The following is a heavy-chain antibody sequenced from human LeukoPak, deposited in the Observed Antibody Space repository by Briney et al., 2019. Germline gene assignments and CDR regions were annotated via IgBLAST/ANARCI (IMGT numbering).Heavy chain of an antibody. CDR1: GFTFSSYS. D-gene: IGHD7-27*01. V-gene: IGHV3-48*02. CDR2: ISSSSSTI. Sequence: GGSLRLSCAASGFTFSSYSMNWVRQAPGKGLEWVSYISSSSSTIYYADSVKGRFTISRDNAKNSLYLQMNSLRDEDTAVYYCAREDDDWGPNTLDVWGQGTVVTVSS. J-gene: IGHJ3*01. CDR3: AREDDDWGPNTLDV.